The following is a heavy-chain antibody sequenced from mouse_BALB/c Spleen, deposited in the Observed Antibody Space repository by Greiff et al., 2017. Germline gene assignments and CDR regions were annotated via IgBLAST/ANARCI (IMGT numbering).Heavy chain of an antibody. V-gene: IGHV2-9*02. J-gene: IGHJ3*01. CDR2: IWAGGST. Sequence: VMLVESGPGLVAPSQSLSITCTVSGFSLTSYGVHWVRQPPGKGLEWLGVIWAGGSTNYNSALMSRLSISKDNSKSQVFLKMNSLQTDDTAMYYCARDNYGSSYTPAWFAYWGQGTLVTVSA. CDR1: GFSLTSYG. CDR3: ARDNYGSSYTPAWFAY. D-gene: IGHD1-1*01.